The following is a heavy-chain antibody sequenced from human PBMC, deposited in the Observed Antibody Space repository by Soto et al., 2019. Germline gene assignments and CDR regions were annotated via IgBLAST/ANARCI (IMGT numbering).Heavy chain of an antibody. Sequence: PLELMSHRYSVSGGNSIGGGDCWSCIQQPPGKGLEWIGSIFYTGRTYYNPSLKSRVTISLDKSKSQFSLRLISVTAADTAVYYCTREQSDDNYFDPWGQGTLVTVSS. J-gene: IGHJ5*02. CDR3: TREQSDDNYFDP. CDR1: GGNSIGGGDC. V-gene: IGHV4-61*08. CDR2: IFYTGRT. D-gene: IGHD6-19*01.